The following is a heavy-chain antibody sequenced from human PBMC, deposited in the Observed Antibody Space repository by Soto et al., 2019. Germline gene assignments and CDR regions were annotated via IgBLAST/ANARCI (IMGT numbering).Heavy chain of an antibody. Sequence: QVQLVQSGAEVKKPGSSVKVSCKASGGTFSSYTISWVRQAPGQGLEWMGRIIPILGIANYAQKFQGRVTITADKSTSTAYMELSSLRSEDTAVYYCARGRPPVGRYCSAGSCSEFDPWGQGTLVTVSS. CDR3: ARGRPPVGRYCSAGSCSEFDP. D-gene: IGHD2-15*01. J-gene: IGHJ5*02. V-gene: IGHV1-69*02. CDR1: GGTFSSYT. CDR2: IIPILGIA.